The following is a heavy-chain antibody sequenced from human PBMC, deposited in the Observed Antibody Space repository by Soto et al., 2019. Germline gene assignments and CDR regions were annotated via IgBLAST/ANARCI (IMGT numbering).Heavy chain of an antibody. Sequence: QVTVKESGPVLVKPTETLTLTCTVSGFSLSNAGLGVSWIRHPPGKSLEWLAHIFSNDEKSYSTSLKSRLTISKDTSKSQVVLTMTNTAPVDTATYYCASTYTTSWYWFDPWGQGTLVTVSS. CDR2: IFSNDEK. D-gene: IGHD6-13*01. CDR1: GFSLSNAGLG. J-gene: IGHJ5*02. CDR3: ASTYTTSWYWFDP. V-gene: IGHV2-26*04.